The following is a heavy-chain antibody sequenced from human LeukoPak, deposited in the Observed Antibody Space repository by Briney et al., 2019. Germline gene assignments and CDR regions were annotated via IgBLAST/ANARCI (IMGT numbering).Heavy chain of an antibody. CDR3: ARVGDPGFYYFDY. Sequence: ASVKVSCKASGYIFTGYYMHWVRQAPGQGLEWMGWINPNSDGTNYAQKFQGRVTMTRDTAISTAYMELSRLRSDDTAVYYCARVGDPGFYYFDYWGQGTLVSVSS. V-gene: IGHV1-2*02. D-gene: IGHD1-14*01. CDR2: INPNSDGT. CDR1: GYIFTGYY. J-gene: IGHJ4*02.